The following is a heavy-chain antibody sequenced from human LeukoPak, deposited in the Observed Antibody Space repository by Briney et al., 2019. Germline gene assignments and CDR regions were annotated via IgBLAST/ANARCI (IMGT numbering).Heavy chain of an antibody. CDR2: ISYDGSNK. Sequence: GRSLRLSCTASGFTFSSYAMHWVRQAPGKGLEWVAVISYDGSNKYYADSVKGRFTISRDNSKNTLYLQMNSLRAEDTAVYYCARYRTYYFDYWGQGTLVTVSS. V-gene: IGHV3-30*04. CDR1: GFTFSSYA. CDR3: ARYRTYYFDY. J-gene: IGHJ4*02. D-gene: IGHD4-11*01.